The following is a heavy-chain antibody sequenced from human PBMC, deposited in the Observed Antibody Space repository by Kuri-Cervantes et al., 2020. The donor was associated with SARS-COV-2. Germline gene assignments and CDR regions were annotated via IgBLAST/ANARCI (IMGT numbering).Heavy chain of an antibody. J-gene: IGHJ6*03. V-gene: IGHV4-4*07. Sequence: SETLSLTCSVSGGSVSSYFWSWLRQPAGKGLEYIGRIYTSGSTNYNPSLKSRVTISVDTSKNQFSLKLSSVTAADTAVYYCARSPPIVVVPAANPRNYYYYYMDVWGKGTTVTVSS. CDR1: GGSVSSYF. CDR2: IYTSGST. D-gene: IGHD2-2*01. CDR3: ARSPPIVVVPAANPRNYYYYYMDV.